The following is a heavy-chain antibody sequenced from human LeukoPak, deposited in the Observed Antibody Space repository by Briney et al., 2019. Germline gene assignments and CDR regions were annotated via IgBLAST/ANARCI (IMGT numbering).Heavy chain of an antibody. V-gene: IGHV5-51*01. D-gene: IGHD5-24*01. CDR1: GYSFSTYW. J-gene: IGHJ5*02. Sequence: GESLKISCKDSGYSFSTYWIAWVRQMPGKGLEWMGIIYPADSDTRYSPSFQGQVVISADRSISTAYLQWSSLKASDTAMYYCARQRDGTLESWGQGTLVTVSS. CDR2: IYPADSDT. CDR3: ARQRDGTLES.